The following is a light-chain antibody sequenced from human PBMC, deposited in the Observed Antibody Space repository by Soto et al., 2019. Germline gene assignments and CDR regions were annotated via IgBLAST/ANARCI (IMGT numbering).Light chain of an antibody. J-gene: IGLJ3*02. CDR1: SSDVGSFNL. Sequence: QSVLTQPASVSGSPGQSITFSCTGSSSDVGSFNLVSWYQQYPGKAPKLILYEVNQRPSGVSNRFSGSKSGNTASLTISGLQAEDEADYYCCSYAGSRWVFGGGTKLTVL. CDR3: CSYAGSRWV. V-gene: IGLV2-23*02. CDR2: EVN.